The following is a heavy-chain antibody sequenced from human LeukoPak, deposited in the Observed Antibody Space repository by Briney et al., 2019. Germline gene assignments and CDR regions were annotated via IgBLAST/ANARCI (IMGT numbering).Heavy chain of an antibody. V-gene: IGHV3-7*04. CDR1: GFTLSGYW. J-gene: IGHJ4*02. Sequence: GGSLRLSCVASGFTLSGYWMSWVRQAPGKGLEWVANINHDGGGKYYVDSVKGRFTISRDNTNNSLYLQTNSLRAEDAGVYYCARWSNNFDSWGQGTLVAVSS. D-gene: IGHD3-3*01. CDR2: INHDGGGK. CDR3: ARWSNNFDS.